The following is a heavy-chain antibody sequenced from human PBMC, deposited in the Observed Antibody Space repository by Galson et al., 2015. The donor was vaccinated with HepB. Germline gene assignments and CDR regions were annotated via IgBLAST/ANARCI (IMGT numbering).Heavy chain of an antibody. CDR1: GYTFTSYG. CDR3: ARDQARGNRGVIPDAFDI. V-gene: IGHV1-18*04. J-gene: IGHJ3*02. CDR2: ISAYNGNT. D-gene: IGHD3-10*01. Sequence: SVKVSCKASGYTFTSYGISWVRQAPGQGLEWMGWISAYNGNTNYAQKLQGRVTMTTDTSTSTAYMELRSLRSDDTAVYYCARDQARGNRGVIPDAFDIWGQGTMVTASS.